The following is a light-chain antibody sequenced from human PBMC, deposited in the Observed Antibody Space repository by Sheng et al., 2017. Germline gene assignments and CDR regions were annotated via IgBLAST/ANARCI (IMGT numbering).Light chain of an antibody. CDR2: DAS. CDR3: QHRTNWPPLFT. CDR1: QSISSY. J-gene: IGKJ3*01. V-gene: IGKV3-11*01. Sequence: EIVLTQSPGTLSLSPGERATLSCRASQSISSYLAWYQQKPGQAPRLLIFDASNRATGIPARFSGTGSDTDFTLTISSLEPEDFAVYYCQHRTNWPPLFTFGPGPKWKSN.